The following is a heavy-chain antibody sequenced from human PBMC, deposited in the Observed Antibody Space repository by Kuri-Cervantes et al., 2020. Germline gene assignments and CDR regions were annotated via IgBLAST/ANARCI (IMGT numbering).Heavy chain of an antibody. CDR2: IKQDGSEK. CDR1: GFTFSSYW. V-gene: IGHV3-7*01. CDR3: AKGGIAVAGIDY. Sequence: GGSLRLSCAASGFTFSSYWMSWVRQAPGKGLEWVANIKQDGSEKYYVDSVKGRFTISRDNSKNTLYLQMNSLRAEDTAVYYCAKGGIAVAGIDYWGQGTLVPSPQ. J-gene: IGHJ4*02. D-gene: IGHD6-19*01.